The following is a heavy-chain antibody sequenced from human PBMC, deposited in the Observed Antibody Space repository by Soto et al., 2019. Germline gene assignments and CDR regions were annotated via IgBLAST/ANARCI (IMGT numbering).Heavy chain of an antibody. Sequence: PGGSLRLSCAASGFKFTSYGMHWVRQAPGKGLEWVAVIWYDGSDTSYGDSVKGRFTISRDNSKNTLYLQMNSLRAEDTAVYYCAREIVVARGASYFDYWGPGTLVTVSS. D-gene: IGHD2-2*01. CDR3: AREIVVARGASYFDY. CDR2: IWYDGSDT. J-gene: IGHJ4*02. V-gene: IGHV3-33*01. CDR1: GFKFTSYG.